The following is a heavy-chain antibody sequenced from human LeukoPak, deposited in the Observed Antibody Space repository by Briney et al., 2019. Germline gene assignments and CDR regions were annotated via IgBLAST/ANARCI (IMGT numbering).Heavy chain of an antibody. CDR3: ARDSEDYGGPIYWYFDL. J-gene: IGHJ2*01. D-gene: IGHD4-23*01. V-gene: IGHV4-59*01. CDR1: GGSISSYY. CDR2: IYYSGST. Sequence: SETLSLTCTVSGGSISSYYWSWIRQPPGKGLGWIGYIYYSGSTNYNPSLKSRVTISVDTSKNQFSLKLSSVTAADTAVYYCARDSEDYGGPIYWYFDLWGRGTLVTVSS.